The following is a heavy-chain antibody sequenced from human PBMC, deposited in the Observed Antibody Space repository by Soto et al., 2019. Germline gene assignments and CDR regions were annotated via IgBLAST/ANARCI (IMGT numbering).Heavy chain of an antibody. CDR3: ARGLVGATTEYFQH. D-gene: IGHD1-26*01. CDR1: GFTVSSNY. J-gene: IGHJ1*01. CDR2: IYSGGGT. Sequence: EVQLVESGGGLVQPGGSLRLSCAASGFTVSSNYMSWVRQAPGKGLEWVSVIYSGGGTYYADSVKGRFTISRDNSKNTLYLQMSSLRAEDTAVYYCARGLVGATTEYFQHWGQGTLVTVSS. V-gene: IGHV3-66*01.